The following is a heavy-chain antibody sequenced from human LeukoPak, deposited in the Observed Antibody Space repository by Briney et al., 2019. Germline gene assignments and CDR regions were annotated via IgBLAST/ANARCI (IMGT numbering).Heavy chain of an antibody. J-gene: IGHJ5*02. D-gene: IGHD6-13*01. CDR1: GYTFTGYY. CDR2: INRNSGGT. CDR3: ARVDSSSWSSNWFDP. Sequence: ASVKVSCKASGYTFTGYYMHWVRQAPGQVLEWMGRINRNSGGTNYAQKFQGRVTMTRDTSISTAYMELSRLRSDDTAVYYCARVDSSSWSSNWFDPWGQGTLVTVSS. V-gene: IGHV1-2*06.